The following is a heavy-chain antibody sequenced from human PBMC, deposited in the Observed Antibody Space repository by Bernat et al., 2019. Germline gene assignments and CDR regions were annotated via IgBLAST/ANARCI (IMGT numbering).Heavy chain of an antibody. CDR3: ARDIGLLLWFGESHGSDAFDI. Sequence: QVQLVESGGGVVQPGRSLRLSCAASGFTFSSYAMHWVRQAPGKGLEWVAVISYDGSNKYYADSVKGRFTISRDNSKNTLYLQMNSLRAEDTAVYYCARDIGLLLWFGESHGSDAFDIWGQGTMVTVSS. CDR2: ISYDGSNK. CDR1: GFTFSSYA. D-gene: IGHD3-10*01. J-gene: IGHJ3*02. V-gene: IGHV3-30*01.